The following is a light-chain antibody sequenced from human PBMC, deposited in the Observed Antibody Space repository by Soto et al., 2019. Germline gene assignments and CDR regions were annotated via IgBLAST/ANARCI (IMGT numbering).Light chain of an antibody. V-gene: IGKV1-5*03. Sequence: DIQMTQSPSTLSASVGDRVTIICRASQNIDRWLAWYQQKPGRAPRVLIYKASTLQSGVPSRFSGSGSGSELTLPISRLQPYDFGTYYCQQYKTFPTFGQGTKVEIK. J-gene: IGKJ2*01. CDR3: QQYKTFPT. CDR1: QNIDRW. CDR2: KAS.